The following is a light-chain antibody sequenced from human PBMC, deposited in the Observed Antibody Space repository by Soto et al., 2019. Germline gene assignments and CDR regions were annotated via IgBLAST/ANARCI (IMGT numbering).Light chain of an antibody. V-gene: IGKV3-20*01. J-gene: IGKJ1*01. CDR3: QQYAASPRT. CDR1: QSVSSNY. CDR2: GAS. Sequence: IVLTQSPGTLSLTPRERATLSCRASQSVSSNYLAWYQHRPGQAPRLLIYGASNRAPGIPDRFSGSGSGTDFTLTISRLEPEDFAVYYCQQYAASPRTFGQGTQVEV.